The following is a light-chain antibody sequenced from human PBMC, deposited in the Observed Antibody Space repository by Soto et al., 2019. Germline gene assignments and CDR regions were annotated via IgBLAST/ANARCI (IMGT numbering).Light chain of an antibody. Sequence: QLVLTQSPSASASLGASVKLTCTLSSGHSSYVIAWHQQQPEKGPRYLTKLNSDGSHSKGDGIPDRFSGSSSGAERYLTISSLQSEDEADYYCQTWGTGIQVFGGGTKLTVL. CDR1: SGHSSYV. CDR2: LNSDGSH. V-gene: IGLV4-69*02. CDR3: QTWGTGIQV. J-gene: IGLJ2*01.